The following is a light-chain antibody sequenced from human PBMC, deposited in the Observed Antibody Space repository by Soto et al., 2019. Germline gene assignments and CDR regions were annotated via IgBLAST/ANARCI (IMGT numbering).Light chain of an antibody. CDR1: QSVSSSY. Sequence: EIVLTQSPGTLSLSPGQRATLSCRARQSVSSSYLAWYQQKPGQAPRLLIYSASNRATGIPDRFSGSGSGTDFTLTISRLEPEDFAVYYCQQYGSSPLTFGQGTRLEIK. J-gene: IGKJ5*01. CDR3: QQYGSSPLT. CDR2: SAS. V-gene: IGKV3-20*01.